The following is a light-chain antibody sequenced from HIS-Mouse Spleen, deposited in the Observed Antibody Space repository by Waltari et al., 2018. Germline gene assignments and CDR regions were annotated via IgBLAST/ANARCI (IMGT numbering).Light chain of an antibody. Sequence: QSALTQPASVSGSPGQSITISCTGTSRDVGGYNYVSWYQQHPGKAPKRMIYEVSNRPSGVSNRFSGSKSGNTASLTISGLQAEDEADYYCSSYTSSSTWVFGGGTKLTVL. CDR3: SSYTSSSTWV. V-gene: IGLV2-14*01. CDR2: EVS. CDR1: SRDVGGYNY. J-gene: IGLJ3*02.